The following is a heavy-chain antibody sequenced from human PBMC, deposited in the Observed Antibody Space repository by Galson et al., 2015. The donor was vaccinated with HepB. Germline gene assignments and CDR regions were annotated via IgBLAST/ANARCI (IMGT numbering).Heavy chain of an antibody. D-gene: IGHD4-23*01. CDR1: GYTLTDLS. V-gene: IGHV1-24*01. CDR3: ATDSGGNSYQLFESSHP. Sequence: SVKVSCKVSGYTLTDLSTHWVRQAPGKGLEWMGGFDPEDGETIYAQKFQGRVTVTEDTSTATAYMELSSLRCEDTAVYYCATDSGGNSYQLFESSHPGGRGPLVTASS. J-gene: IGHJ1*01. CDR2: FDPEDGET.